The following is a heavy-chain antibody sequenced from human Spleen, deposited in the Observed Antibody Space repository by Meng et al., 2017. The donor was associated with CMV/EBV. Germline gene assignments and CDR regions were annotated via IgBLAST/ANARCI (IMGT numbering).Heavy chain of an antibody. Sequence: FSGFSLSSSGFGVGWIRQPPGKALEWLALIYWNDDKRYSPSLRSRLIVSKDTSKSQVVLTMTNMDPVDTATYYCAYSPTVWWLSLDFWGQGALVTVSS. V-gene: IGHV2-5*01. D-gene: IGHD5-12*01. CDR3: AYSPTVWWLSLDF. CDR2: IYWNDDK. CDR1: GFSLSSSGFG. J-gene: IGHJ4*02.